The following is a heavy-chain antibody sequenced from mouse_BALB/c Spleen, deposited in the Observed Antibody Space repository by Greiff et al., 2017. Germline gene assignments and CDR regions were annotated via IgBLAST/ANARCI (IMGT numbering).Heavy chain of an antibody. CDR1: GYTFTSYV. CDR3: APSYGKGYAMDY. Sequence: EVKLMESGPELVKPGASVKMSCKASGYTFTSYVMHWVKQKPGQGLEWIGYINPYNDGTKYNEKFKGKATLTSDKSSSTAYMELARLTSEDSAIYYCAPSYGKGYAMDYWGQGTSVTVSS. CDR2: INPYNDGT. J-gene: IGHJ4*01. D-gene: IGHD2-10*01. V-gene: IGHV1-14*01.